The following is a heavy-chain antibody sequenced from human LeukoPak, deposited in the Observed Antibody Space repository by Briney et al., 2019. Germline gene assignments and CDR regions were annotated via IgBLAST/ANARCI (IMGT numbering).Heavy chain of an antibody. D-gene: IGHD5-18*01. CDR3: AIYVDTAMVGSSDY. CDR2: INHSGST. Sequence: SETLSLTCAVYGGSFSGYYWSWLRQPPGKGLEWIGEINHSGSTNYNPSLKSRVTISVDTSNTQFSLKLSSVTAADTAVYYCAIYVDTAMVGSSDYWGQGTLVTVSS. CDR1: GGSFSGYY. J-gene: IGHJ4*02. V-gene: IGHV4-34*01.